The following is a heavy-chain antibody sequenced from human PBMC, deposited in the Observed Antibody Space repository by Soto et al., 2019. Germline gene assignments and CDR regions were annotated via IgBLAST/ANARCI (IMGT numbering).Heavy chain of an antibody. CDR2: INPDNGNT. Sequence: ASVKVSCKASGYTFTRYTMNWVRQAPGQRLEWMGWINPDNGNTKSSQKFQGRVIITRDTSASTAYMDLNSLRSEDTAVYYCARGIATGQLDPWGQGTLVTVS. CDR3: ARGIATGQLDP. J-gene: IGHJ5*02. D-gene: IGHD2-15*01. CDR1: GYTFTRYT. V-gene: IGHV1-3*01.